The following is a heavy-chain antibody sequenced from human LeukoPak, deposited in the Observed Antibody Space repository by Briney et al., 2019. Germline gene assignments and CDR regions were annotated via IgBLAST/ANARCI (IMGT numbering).Heavy chain of an antibody. CDR1: GYTFTGYY. D-gene: IGHD1-1*01. CDR2: INPNSGGT. V-gene: IGHV1-2*02. Sequence: GASVKVSCKASGYTFTGYYMHWVRQAPGQGLEWMGWINPNSGGTNYAQKFQGRVTMTRDTSISTAYMELSRLRSDDTAVYYCASSYNWNDGPDYYYYYMDVWGKGTTVTVSS. J-gene: IGHJ6*03. CDR3: ASSYNWNDGPDYYYYYMDV.